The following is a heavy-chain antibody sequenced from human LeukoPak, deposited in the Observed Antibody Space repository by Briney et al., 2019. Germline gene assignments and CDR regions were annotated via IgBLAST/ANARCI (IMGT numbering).Heavy chain of an antibody. CDR2: INPNSGGT. D-gene: IGHD3-9*01. J-gene: IGHJ4*02. CDR1: GYAFIGYY. Sequence: ASMKVSCKAPGYAFIGYYMHWVRQAPGQGLEWMGWINPNSGGTNYAQKFQGRVTMTRDTSISTAYMVLSRLRSDDTAVYYCARPFFSILTGYYLLDYWGQGTLVTVSS. V-gene: IGHV1-2*02. CDR3: ARPFFSILTGYYLLDY.